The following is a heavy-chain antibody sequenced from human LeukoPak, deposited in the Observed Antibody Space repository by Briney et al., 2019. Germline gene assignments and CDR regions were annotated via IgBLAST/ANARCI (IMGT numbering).Heavy chain of an antibody. J-gene: IGHJ4*02. D-gene: IGHD5-24*01. CDR3: ARDRTGWLQFDY. V-gene: IGHV1-2*02. Sequence: ASVKVSCKASGYTFTGYYMHWVRQAPGQGLEWMGWINPNSGGTNYAQKFQGRVTMTRDTSNSTAYMELSRLRSDDTAVYYCARDRTGWLQFDYWGQGTLVTVSS. CDR1: GYTFTGYY. CDR2: INPNSGGT.